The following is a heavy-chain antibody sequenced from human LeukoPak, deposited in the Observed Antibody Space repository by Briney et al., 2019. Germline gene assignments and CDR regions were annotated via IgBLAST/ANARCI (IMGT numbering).Heavy chain of an antibody. CDR3: VKNGWLDY. CDR1: GFTFSSQN. D-gene: IGHD6-19*01. V-gene: IGHV3-21*06. Sequence: GGSLRLSCAASGFTFSSQNMNWARQAPGRGLEWVAYISTSGDSTKYADSVEGRFTISRDNAENSLYLLMNSLRVEDTAVYYCVKNGWLDYWGQGILVTVSS. J-gene: IGHJ4*02. CDR2: ISTSGDST.